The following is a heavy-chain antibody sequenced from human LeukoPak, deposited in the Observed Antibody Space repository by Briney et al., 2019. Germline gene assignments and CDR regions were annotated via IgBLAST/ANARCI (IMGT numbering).Heavy chain of an antibody. J-gene: IGHJ3*02. V-gene: IGHV3-23*01. D-gene: IGHD5-12*01. CDR2: ISGSGGST. CDR3: AKRGYSLGYNAFDI. Sequence: PGWSLRLSCAASGFTFSSYAMSWVGQAPGKGLEWVSAISGSGGSTYYADSVKGRFTISRDNSKNTLYLQMNSLRAEDTAVYYCAKRGYSLGYNAFDIWGQGTMVIVS. CDR1: GFTFSSYA.